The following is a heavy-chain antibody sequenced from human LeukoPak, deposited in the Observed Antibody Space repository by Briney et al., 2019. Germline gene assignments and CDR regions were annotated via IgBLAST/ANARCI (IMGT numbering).Heavy chain of an antibody. CDR1: GHTFTRYY. CDR2: INPNSGGT. D-gene: IGHD3-10*01. V-gene: IGHV1-2*02. J-gene: IGHJ4*02. Sequence: ASVKVSCKASGHTFTRYYMHWVRQAPGQRLEGMGWINPNSGGTNYAQKFQGRVTTTRDTAISTAYMELSRLRSDDTAVYFCARRGGSGSNPGPYYFAYWGQGTLVTVSS. CDR3: ARRGGSGSNPGPYYFAY.